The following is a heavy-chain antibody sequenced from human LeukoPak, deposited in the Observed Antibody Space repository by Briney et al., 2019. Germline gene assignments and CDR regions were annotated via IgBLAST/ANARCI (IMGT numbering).Heavy chain of an antibody. CDR3: AKDGRSWNFDY. D-gene: IGHD6-6*01. Sequence: WGSLRLSCAATGFSFTTYAMHWVRQAPGKGLEWVAFIRDNGRDEYYADSVKGRFTISRDTSKNTLYLQMNSLRAEDTAVYYCAKDGRSWNFDYWGQGTLVTVSS. CDR2: IRDNGRDE. V-gene: IGHV3-30*02. CDR1: GFSFTTYA. J-gene: IGHJ4*02.